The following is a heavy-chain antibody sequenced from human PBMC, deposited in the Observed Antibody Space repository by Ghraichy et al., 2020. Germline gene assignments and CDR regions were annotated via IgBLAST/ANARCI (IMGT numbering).Heavy chain of an antibody. CDR2: INPNSGDT. CDR1: GYTFTAYY. CDR3: AAHYNILTGYYDTLNDAFDI. J-gene: IGHJ3*02. Sequence: ASVKVSCKASGYTFTAYYVDWVRQAPGQGLEWMGWINPNSGDTNYAQKFQGRVTMTRDTSITTAYMELSSLTSDDTAVYYCAAHYNILTGYYDTLNDAFDIWGQGTMLTVSS. D-gene: IGHD3-9*01. V-gene: IGHV1-2*02.